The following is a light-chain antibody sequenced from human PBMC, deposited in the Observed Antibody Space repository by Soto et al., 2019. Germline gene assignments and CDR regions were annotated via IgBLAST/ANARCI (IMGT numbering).Light chain of an antibody. Sequence: QPVLTQSPSASASLGASVKLTCTLSSGHSSYAIAWHQQQPEKGPRYLMKLNSDRSHSKGDGIPDRFSGSSSGAERYLTISSLQSEDEADYYCQTWGTGIQVFGGGTKLTVL. CDR3: QTWGTGIQV. V-gene: IGLV4-69*01. J-gene: IGLJ2*01. CDR1: SGHSSYA. CDR2: LNSDRSH.